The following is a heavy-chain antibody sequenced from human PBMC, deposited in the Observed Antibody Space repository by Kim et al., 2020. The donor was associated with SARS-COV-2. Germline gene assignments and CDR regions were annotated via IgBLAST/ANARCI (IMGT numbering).Heavy chain of an antibody. CDR3: GRDGSSSSYKGDY. J-gene: IGHJ4*02. CDR2: IAHDGGEK. D-gene: IGHD6-6*01. Sequence: GGSLRLSCATSGFTLSNYWMTWVRQTPGGGLEWVANIAHDGGEKYYVESVKGRFTISRDNGKNSLYLQMNNLRVEDTAVYYCGRDGSSSSYKGDYWGQGTAVTVSS. CDR1: GFTLSNYW. V-gene: IGHV3-7*01.